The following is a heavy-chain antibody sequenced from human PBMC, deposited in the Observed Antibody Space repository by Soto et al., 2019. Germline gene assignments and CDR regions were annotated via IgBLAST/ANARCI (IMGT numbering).Heavy chain of an antibody. CDR3: ARDAGLPSNGMDV. CDR1: GYTFTSHL. Sequence: QVQLVPSGAEVKKPGASVKVSCKTSGYTFTSHLITWVRQAPGQGPEWMGWITPYNRNPNYAQKFQGRVTMTTDTSVNTAYMELRSLRSDDTGMYYCARDAGLPSNGMDVWGQGTAVTVSS. V-gene: IGHV1-18*01. J-gene: IGHJ6*02. CDR2: ITPYNRNP. D-gene: IGHD6-6*01.